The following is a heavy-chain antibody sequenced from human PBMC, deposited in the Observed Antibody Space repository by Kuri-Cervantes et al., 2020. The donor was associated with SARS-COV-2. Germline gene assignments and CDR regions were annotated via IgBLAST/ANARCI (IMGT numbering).Heavy chain of an antibody. V-gene: IGHV3-30-3*01. D-gene: IGHD1-7*01. J-gene: IGHJ6*02. Sequence: GESLKISCAASGFTFSSYAMHWVRQAPGKGLEWVAVISYDGSNKYYADSVKGRFTISRDNSKKTLYLQMNSLRAEDTAVYYCARGVAELRYYGMDVWGQGTTVTVSS. CDR3: ARGVAELRYYGMDV. CDR2: ISYDGSNK. CDR1: GFTFSSYA.